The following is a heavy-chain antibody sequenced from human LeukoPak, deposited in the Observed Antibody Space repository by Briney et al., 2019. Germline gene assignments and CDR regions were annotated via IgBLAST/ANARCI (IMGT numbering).Heavy chain of an antibody. V-gene: IGHV3-23*01. CDR3: AKGRVRQLDPFDY. Sequence: GRSLRLSCAASGFTFSTYAMHWVRQAPGKGLEWVSGISGSGDSTYYADSVKGRFNISRDNSKNTLYLQMNSLRAEDTAVYYCAKGRVRQLDPFDYWGQGTLVTVSS. J-gene: IGHJ4*02. CDR1: GFTFSTYA. D-gene: IGHD6-6*01. CDR2: ISGSGDST.